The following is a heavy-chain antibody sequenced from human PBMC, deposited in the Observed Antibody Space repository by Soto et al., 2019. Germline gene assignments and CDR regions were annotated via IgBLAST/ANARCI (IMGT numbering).Heavy chain of an antibody. J-gene: IGHJ4*02. CDR1: GYTFTDYF. V-gene: IGHV1-2*02. CDR2: INPYSADT. Sequence: GASVKVSCKASGYTFTDYFIHWVRQAPGQGLEWMGWINPYSADTNYAQKFQGRVTMTRDTSIDTAFMQLSWLRSDDTAVYYCARAPVGGSSNLDYWGQGALVTSPQ. D-gene: IGHD1-26*01. CDR3: ARAPVGGSSNLDY.